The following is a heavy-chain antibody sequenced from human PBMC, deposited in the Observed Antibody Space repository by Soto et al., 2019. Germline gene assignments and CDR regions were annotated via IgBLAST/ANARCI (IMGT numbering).Heavy chain of an antibody. CDR1: GGSISSSNW. V-gene: IGHV4-4*02. D-gene: IGHD3-10*02. J-gene: IGHJ6*02. Sequence: QVQLQESGPGLVKPSGTLSLTCAVSGGSISSSNWWSWVRQPPGKGLEWIGEIYHSGSTNYNPSLKSRVTXXVXNXXSQLSPQLSSVTAADTAVYYCARGSGFTMSYGMDVWGQGTTVTVSS. CDR3: ARGSGFTMSYGMDV. CDR2: IYHSGST.